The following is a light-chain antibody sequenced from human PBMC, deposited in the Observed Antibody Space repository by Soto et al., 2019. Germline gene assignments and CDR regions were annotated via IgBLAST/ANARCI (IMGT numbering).Light chain of an antibody. CDR3: AAWDDSLSGVV. V-gene: IGLV1-47*01. J-gene: IGLJ2*01. CDR2: RNN. CDR1: SSNIGSNY. Sequence: QSVLTQPPSASGTPGQRVTISCSGSSSNIGSNYVYWYQQLPGTAPKLLIYRNNQRPSGVPGRFSCSKSGTSASLAISGLRSEDEANYYCAAWDDSLSGVVFGGGTKVTVL.